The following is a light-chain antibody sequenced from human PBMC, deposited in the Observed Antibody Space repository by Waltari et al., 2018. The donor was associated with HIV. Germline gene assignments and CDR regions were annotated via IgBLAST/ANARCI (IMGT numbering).Light chain of an antibody. Sequence: QSVLTQPPSVSAAPGQKVTISCSGSTSNFGNDFVSWYQHLPGAAPKPLIYDNNKRPSGISDRFSGSKSDTSATLAITGLQTGDEAHYYCGTWDTRLNGGVFGGGTKLTVL. CDR1: TSNFGNDF. V-gene: IGLV1-51*01. CDR3: GTWDTRLNGGV. J-gene: IGLJ3*02. CDR2: DNN.